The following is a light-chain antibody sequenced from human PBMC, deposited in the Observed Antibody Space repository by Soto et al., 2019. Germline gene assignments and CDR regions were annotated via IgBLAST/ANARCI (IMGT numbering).Light chain of an antibody. CDR3: SSYAGSNIFYV. V-gene: IGLV2-8*01. Sequence: QSLLTQPPSASGSPGQSVTISCTGTSSDVGGYNYVSWYQQHPGKAPKLMIYEVSKRPSGVPDRSSGSKSGNTASLTVSGLQAEDEADYYCSSYAGSNIFYVFGTGTKVTVL. CDR1: SSDVGGYNY. J-gene: IGLJ1*01. CDR2: EVS.